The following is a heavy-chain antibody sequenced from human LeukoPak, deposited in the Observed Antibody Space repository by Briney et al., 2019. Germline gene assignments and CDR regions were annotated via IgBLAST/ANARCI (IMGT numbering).Heavy chain of an antibody. CDR1: GGSISSGGHS. Sequence: SETLSLTCAVSGGSISSGGHSWSWIRQPPGKGLEWIGYIYHSGSTYYNPSLKSRVSISVDRSKNQFSLKLSSVTAADTAVYYCARGGSRFHPWGQGTLVTVSS. CDR2: IYHSGST. D-gene: IGHD5-18*01. J-gene: IGHJ5*02. CDR3: ARGGSRFHP. V-gene: IGHV4-30-2*01.